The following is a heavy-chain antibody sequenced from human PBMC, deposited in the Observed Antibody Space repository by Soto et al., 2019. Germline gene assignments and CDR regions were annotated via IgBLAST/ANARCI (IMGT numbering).Heavy chain of an antibody. Sequence: EVQLLESGGGLVQPGGSLRLSCVGSGIEFSNYAMSWVRQAPGKGLEWVSIVSASGRSGYHEDSVKGRFTISRDNSKNTLYLHMTNLRAEDTAVYYCAKDGNWLDVYYDVWGQGTPVTVSS. V-gene: IGHV3-23*01. D-gene: IGHD3-16*01. CDR3: AKDGNWLDVYYDV. CDR1: GIEFSNYA. CDR2: VSASGRSG. J-gene: IGHJ4*02.